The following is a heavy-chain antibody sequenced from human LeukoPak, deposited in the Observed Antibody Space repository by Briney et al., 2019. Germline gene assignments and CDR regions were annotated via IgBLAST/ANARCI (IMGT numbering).Heavy chain of an antibody. D-gene: IGHD3-10*01. V-gene: IGHV3-53*01. J-gene: IGHJ4*02. CDR1: GFTFSSYD. CDR2: IYSGGTT. Sequence: PGGSLRLSCAACGFTFSSYDMHWVRQAPGKGLEWVSVIYSGGTTYYADSVKGRFTISRDNSKNTLYLQMNSLRAEDTAVYYCAGDFPPGYWGQGTLVTVSS. CDR3: AGDFPPGY.